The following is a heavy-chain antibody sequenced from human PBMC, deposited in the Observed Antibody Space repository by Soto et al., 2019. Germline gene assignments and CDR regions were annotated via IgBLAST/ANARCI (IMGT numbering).Heavy chain of an antibody. J-gene: IGHJ4*02. V-gene: IGHV3-30-3*01. CDR1: GFTFSSYA. CDR3: ARGDKGNIVLMVYASDY. CDR2: ISYDGSNK. D-gene: IGHD2-8*01. Sequence: PGGSLRLSCAASGFTFSSYAMHWVRQAPGKGLEWVAVISYDGSNKYYADSVKGRFTISRDNSKNTLYLQMNSLRAEGTAVYYCARGDKGNIVLMVYASDYWGQGTLVTVSS.